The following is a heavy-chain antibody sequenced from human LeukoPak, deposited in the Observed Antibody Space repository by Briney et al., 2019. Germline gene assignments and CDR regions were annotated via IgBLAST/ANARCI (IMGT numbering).Heavy chain of an antibody. D-gene: IGHD3-10*01. CDR3: AREYMVRGVMGWFDP. Sequence: PSETLSLTSTISGGAISSYYWSWIRQPPGRGLGGIGYIYNSGSTNYNPSLKSRVTISVDTSRNQFSLTLRSVTAADTAVYYCAREYMVRGVMGWFDPWGQGTLVTVSS. V-gene: IGHV4-59*01. J-gene: IGHJ5*02. CDR1: GGAISSYY. CDR2: IYNSGST.